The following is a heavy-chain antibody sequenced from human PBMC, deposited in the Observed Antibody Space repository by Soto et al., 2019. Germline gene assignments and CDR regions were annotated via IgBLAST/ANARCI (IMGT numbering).Heavy chain of an antibody. J-gene: IGHJ6*02. V-gene: IGHV3-21*01. Sequence: GGSLRLSCVASGFTFSDYNMNWLCQTPGKGLEWVSSIASRSNYIYYADSLKGRFTVSRDNARNSLYLQVDNLRAEDTAVYYCARNRRIAVEMDVWGQGTTVTVSS. D-gene: IGHD2-21*01. CDR3: ARNRRIAVEMDV. CDR2: IASRSNYI. CDR1: GFTFSDYN.